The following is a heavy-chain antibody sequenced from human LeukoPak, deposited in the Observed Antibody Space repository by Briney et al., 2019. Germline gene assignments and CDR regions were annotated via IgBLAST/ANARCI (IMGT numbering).Heavy chain of an antibody. Sequence: GDSLSLSCAASGFNFSSYAMSWVRQAPGKGLEWVSAISGRGGSTYYADSVKGRFTISRDNSKNTLYLQMNSLRAEDTAVYYCATPVAGYFDYWGQGTLVTVSS. J-gene: IGHJ4*02. V-gene: IGHV3-23*01. CDR2: ISGRGGST. D-gene: IGHD6-19*01. CDR1: GFNFSSYA. CDR3: ATPVAGYFDY.